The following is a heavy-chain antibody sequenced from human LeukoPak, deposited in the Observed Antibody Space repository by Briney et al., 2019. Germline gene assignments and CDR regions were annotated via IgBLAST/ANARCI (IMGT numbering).Heavy chain of an antibody. CDR3: IVVVPAAVDAFDI. CDR1: GFTFSSYA. Sequence: GGSLRLSCAASGFTFSSYAMHWVRQAPGKGLEWVAVISYDGSNKYYADSVKGRFTISRDNSKNTLYLQMNSLRAEDTAVYYCIVVVPAAVDAFDIWGQGTMVTVSS. CDR2: ISYDGSNK. V-gene: IGHV3-30-3*01. D-gene: IGHD2-2*01. J-gene: IGHJ3*02.